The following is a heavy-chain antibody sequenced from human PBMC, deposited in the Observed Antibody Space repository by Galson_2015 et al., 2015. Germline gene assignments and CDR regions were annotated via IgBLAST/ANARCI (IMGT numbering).Heavy chain of an antibody. V-gene: IGHV3-21*01. D-gene: IGHD4-17*01. CDR2: ISSSSSYI. CDR3: ARVYGEKRGTPFDY. CDR1: GFTFSSYS. J-gene: IGHJ4*02. Sequence: SLRLSCAASGFTFSSYSMNWVRQAPGKGLEWVSSISSSSSYIYYADSVKGRFTISRDNAKNSQYLQMNSLRAEDTAVYYCARVYGEKRGTPFDYWGQGTLVTVSS.